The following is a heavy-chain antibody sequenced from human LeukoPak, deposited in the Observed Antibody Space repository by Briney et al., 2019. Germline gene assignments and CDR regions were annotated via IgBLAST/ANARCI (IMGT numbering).Heavy chain of an antibody. CDR2: IYSGGST. CDR3: TREGIPSGGYFDY. V-gene: IGHV3-66*01. Sequence: GGSLRLSCAASGFTVSSNYMSWVRQAPGKGLEWVSVIYSGGSTYYADSVKGRFSISRDSPKNTLYLQMISLRAEDTAIYYRTREGIPSGGYFDYWGQGTLVTVSS. CDR1: GFTVSSNY. D-gene: IGHD2-21*01. J-gene: IGHJ4*02.